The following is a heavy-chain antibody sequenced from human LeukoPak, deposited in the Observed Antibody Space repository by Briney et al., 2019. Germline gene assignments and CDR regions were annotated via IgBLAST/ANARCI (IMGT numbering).Heavy chain of an antibody. V-gene: IGHV3-23*01. CDR3: AKGGIVVVPAP. CDR2: ISGSGGTT. J-gene: IGHJ4*02. CDR1: GFTFTSYA. Sequence: PGGSLRLSCRASGFTFTSYAMSWVRQAPGKGLEWVSTISGSGGTTYYADSVKGRFTISRDNSKNTLYLQMSSLRGDDTAVYYCAKGGIVVVPAPWGQGTLVTVSS. D-gene: IGHD2-2*01.